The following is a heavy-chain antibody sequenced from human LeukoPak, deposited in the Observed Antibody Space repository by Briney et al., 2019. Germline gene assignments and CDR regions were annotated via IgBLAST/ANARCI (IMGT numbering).Heavy chain of an antibody. CDR2: IYLGDSDT. V-gene: IGHV5-51*01. CDR3: VRHRNWNYDY. CDR1: GARFTTYW. J-gene: IGHJ4*02. D-gene: IGHD1-1*01. Sequence: GESLKISCKGSGARFTTYWIGWVRPMPGKGLEWMGIIYLGDSDTRYSPSFQGQVTISADKSINTAYLQWSSLNASDTAMYYCVRHRNWNYDYWGQGTLVTVSS.